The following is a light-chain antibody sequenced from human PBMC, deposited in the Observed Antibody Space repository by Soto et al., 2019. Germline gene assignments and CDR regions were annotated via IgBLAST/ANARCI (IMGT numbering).Light chain of an antibody. J-gene: IGKJ2*01. CDR2: GAS. CDR1: QRVSTN. V-gene: IGKV3-15*01. CDR3: QQYSDWPPTYT. Sequence: EIVMTQSPVTLSVSPGERATLSCRASQRVSTNLAWYQQKPGQAPRLLIYGASTRATGIPGRFSGSGAETEFTLTISNLQSEDFAVYYCQQYSDWPPTYTFGQGTKLEIK.